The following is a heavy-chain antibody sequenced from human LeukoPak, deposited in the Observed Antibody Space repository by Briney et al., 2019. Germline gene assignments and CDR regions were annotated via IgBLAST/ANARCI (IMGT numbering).Heavy chain of an antibody. V-gene: IGHV4-59*01. J-gene: IGHJ5*02. D-gene: IGHD3-10*01. Sequence: SETLSLTCTVSGGSISHYYWSWIRQSPGKGLEWIGYINYSGSTNYNPSLKSRVTISVDTSKNQFSLKLSSVTAADTAVYYCARLTMVRGVTGNWFDPWGQGTLVTVSS. CDR3: ARLTMVRGVTGNWFDP. CDR1: GGSISHYY. CDR2: INYSGST.